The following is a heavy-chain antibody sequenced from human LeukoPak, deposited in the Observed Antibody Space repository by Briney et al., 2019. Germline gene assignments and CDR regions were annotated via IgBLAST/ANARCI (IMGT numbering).Heavy chain of an antibody. D-gene: IGHD2-2*01. J-gene: IGHJ4*02. Sequence: GRSLRLSCAASGFTFSNYGMHWVRQAPGKGLEWVAVISYDGNKQYYADSVKGRFTISRDNSKNTLYLQMNSLRGEDTAVYYCAKDLGYCSTTTCLSIDYWGQGTLVTVSS. V-gene: IGHV3-30*18. CDR2: ISYDGNKQ. CDR1: GFTFSNYG. CDR3: AKDLGYCSTTTCLSIDY.